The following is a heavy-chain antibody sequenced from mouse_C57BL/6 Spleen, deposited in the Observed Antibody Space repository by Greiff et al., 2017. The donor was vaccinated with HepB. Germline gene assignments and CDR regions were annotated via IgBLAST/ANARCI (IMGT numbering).Heavy chain of an antibody. J-gene: IGHJ2*01. CDR3: ARIYYGSRFDY. CDR1: GYAFSSYW. Sequence: VQLQQSGAELVKPGASVKISCKASGYAFSSYWMNWVKQRPGKGLEWIGQIYPGDGDTNYNGKFKGKATLTADKSSSTAYMQLSSLTSDDSAVYFCARIYYGSRFDYWGQGTTLTVSS. V-gene: IGHV1-80*01. CDR2: IYPGDGDT. D-gene: IGHD1-1*01.